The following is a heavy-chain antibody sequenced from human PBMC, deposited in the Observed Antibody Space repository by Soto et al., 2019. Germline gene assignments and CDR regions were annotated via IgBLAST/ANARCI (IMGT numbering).Heavy chain of an antibody. CDR3: ALFESDDDVWGSFRS. CDR2: IIPLFGKP. V-gene: IGHV1-69*13. D-gene: IGHD3-16*01. J-gene: IGHJ5*02. Sequence: SVKVSCKASGGTFSSYAISWVRQAPGQGLEWMGGIIPLFGKPSYAQKFQGRLIISADASTNRAYLDLYSLTTEDAGIYYCALFESDDDVWGSFRSWGQGTPVTVSS. CDR1: GGTFSSYA.